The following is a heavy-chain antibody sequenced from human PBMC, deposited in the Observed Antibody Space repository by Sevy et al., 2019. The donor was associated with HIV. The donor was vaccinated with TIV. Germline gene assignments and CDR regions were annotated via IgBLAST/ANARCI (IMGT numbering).Heavy chain of an antibody. D-gene: IGHD2-2*01. Sequence: GGSLRLSCAASGFTVSSNYMSWVRQAPGKGLEWVSVICSGGSTYYADSVKGRFTISRDNSKNTLYLQMNSLRAEDTAVYYCARDCSSTSCPGSDAFDIWGQGTMVTVSS. CDR1: GFTVSSNY. V-gene: IGHV3-66*02. CDR2: ICSGGST. CDR3: ARDCSSTSCPGSDAFDI. J-gene: IGHJ3*02.